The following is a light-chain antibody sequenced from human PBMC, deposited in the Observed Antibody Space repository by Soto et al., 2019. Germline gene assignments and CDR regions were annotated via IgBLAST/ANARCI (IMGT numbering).Light chain of an antibody. V-gene: IGKV3-15*01. CDR3: QQYDNWPPLT. Sequence: EIVMTQSPATLSVSPGERATLSCRASQSVSTNLAWYQQKPGQAPRLLIYGASTRATGFPARFSGSGSGTEFTRSISSLQSEDFAVYYCQQYDNWPPLTFGRGTRLEIK. CDR1: QSVSTN. CDR2: GAS. J-gene: IGKJ5*01.